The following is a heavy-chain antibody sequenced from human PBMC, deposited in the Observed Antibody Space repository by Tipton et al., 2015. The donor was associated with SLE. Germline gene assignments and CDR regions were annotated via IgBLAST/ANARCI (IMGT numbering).Heavy chain of an antibody. CDR2: INSDGSST. J-gene: IGHJ4*02. CDR3: ARAYYYDSSGYYNY. V-gene: IGHV3-74*01. CDR1: GFTFSSYA. Sequence: SLRLSCAASGFTFSSYAMSWVRQAPGKGLVWVSRINSDGSSTSYADSVKGRFTISRDNAKNTLYLQMNSLRAEDTAVYYCARAYYYDSSGYYNYWGQGTLVTVSS. D-gene: IGHD3-22*01.